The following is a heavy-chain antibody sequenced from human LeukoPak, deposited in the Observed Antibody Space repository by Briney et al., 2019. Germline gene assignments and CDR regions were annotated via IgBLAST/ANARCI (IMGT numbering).Heavy chain of an antibody. V-gene: IGHV3-23*01. Sequence: GGSLRLSCAASGFTFSSYGMSWVRQAPGQRLEWVSAISVGGDVTYYADSVKGRFTISRDNSRNTLYLQMNGLRAEDTALYYCAKRFHCSSTTCYGFDHWGQGTLVTVSS. J-gene: IGHJ4*02. CDR1: GFTFSSYG. CDR3: AKRFHCSSTTCYGFDH. D-gene: IGHD2-2*01. CDR2: ISVGGDVT.